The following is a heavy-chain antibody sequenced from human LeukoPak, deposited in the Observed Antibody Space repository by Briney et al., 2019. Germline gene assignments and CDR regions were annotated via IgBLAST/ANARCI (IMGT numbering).Heavy chain of an antibody. CDR2: IYHSGST. J-gene: IGHJ6*02. V-gene: IGHV4-4*02. CDR3: ARDVGITMIVVPPRAPKANYGMDV. Sequence: SETLSLTCAVSGGSISSSNWWSWVRQPPGKGLEWIGEIYHSGSTNYNPSLKSRVTISVDTSKNQFSLKLSSVTAADTAVYYCARDVGITMIVVPPRAPKANYGMDVWGQGTTVTVSS. CDR1: GGSISSSNW. D-gene: IGHD3-22*01.